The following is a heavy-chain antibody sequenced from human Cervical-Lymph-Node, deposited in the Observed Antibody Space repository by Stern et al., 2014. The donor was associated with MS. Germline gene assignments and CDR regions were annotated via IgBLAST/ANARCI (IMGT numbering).Heavy chain of an antibody. CDR2: INPNSGGT. D-gene: IGHD4-17*01. V-gene: IGHV1-2*06. CDR3: ARESRQDYGDYSIFDY. J-gene: IGHJ4*02. Sequence: QVQLVQSGAEVKKPGASVKVSCKASGYTFTGYYMHWVRQAPGQGLEWMGRINPNSGGTNYAQKFQGRVTMTRDTSISTAYMELSRLRSDDTAVYYCARESRQDYGDYSIFDYWGQGTLVTVSS. CDR1: GYTFTGYY.